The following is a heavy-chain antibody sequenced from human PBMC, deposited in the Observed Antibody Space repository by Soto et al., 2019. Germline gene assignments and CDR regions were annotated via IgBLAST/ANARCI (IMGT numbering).Heavy chain of an antibody. J-gene: IGHJ4*02. D-gene: IGHD4-17*01. Sequence: PSETLSLTCSVSGGSISSDYWIWIRQPPGKGLEWIGYVYYSGSTNYNPSLKSRVTISVDTSKNQFSLKLSSVTAADTAVYYCARVYGDYLDYWGQGTLVTVSS. CDR3: ARVYGDYLDY. CDR1: GGSISSDY. V-gene: IGHV4-59*01. CDR2: VYYSGST.